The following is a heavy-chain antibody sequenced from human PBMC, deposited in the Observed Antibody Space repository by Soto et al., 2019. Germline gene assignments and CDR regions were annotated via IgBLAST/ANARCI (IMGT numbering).Heavy chain of an antibody. CDR1: GFTFSRYA. D-gene: IGHD2-8*01. Sequence: EVQLLESGGGLVQPGGSLRLSCAASGFTFSRYAMTWVRQAPGKGLEWVSAISGSGGSTYYADSVKGRVPVSRDKSKHPLVLQTNSLRAEDTSVYDCARRLMAYAIWGGSDYWGQGTLVTVSS. CDR2: ISGSGGST. V-gene: IGHV3-23*01. J-gene: IGHJ4*02. CDR3: ARRLMAYAIWGGSDY.